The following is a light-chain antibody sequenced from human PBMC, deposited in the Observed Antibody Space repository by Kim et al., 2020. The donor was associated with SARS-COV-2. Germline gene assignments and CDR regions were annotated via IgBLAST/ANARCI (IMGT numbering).Light chain of an antibody. CDR3: QQYGSSSLT. J-gene: IGKJ4*01. Sequence: EIVLTQSPGTLSLSPGKRATLSCRASQSVSSNYLAWYQQKPGQPPRLLIYDTSTRATGIPDRFSGSGSGTDYTLTISRLEPEDFVVYYCQQYGSSSLTFGGGTKVDIK. V-gene: IGKV3-20*01. CDR2: DTS. CDR1: QSVSSNY.